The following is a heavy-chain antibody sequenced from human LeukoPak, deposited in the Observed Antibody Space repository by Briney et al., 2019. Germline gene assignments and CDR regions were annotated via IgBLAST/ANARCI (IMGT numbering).Heavy chain of an antibody. CDR3: ATDVTMGYYGMDV. J-gene: IGHJ6*02. V-gene: IGHV1-69*04. D-gene: IGHD1/OR15-1a*01. CDR2: IIPILGIA. Sequence: SVKVSCKASGGTFISYAISWVRQAPGQGLEWMGRIIPILGIANYAQKFQGRVTITADKSTSTAYMELSSLRSEDTAVYYCATDVTMGYYGMDVWGQGTTVTVSS. CDR1: GGTFISYA.